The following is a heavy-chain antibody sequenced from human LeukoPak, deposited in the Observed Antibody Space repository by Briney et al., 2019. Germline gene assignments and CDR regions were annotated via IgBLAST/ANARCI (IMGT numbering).Heavy chain of an antibody. Sequence: ASVKVSCKASGYTFTSYDINWVRQATGQGLEWMGWMNPNSGNTGYAQKFQGRVTMTRNTSISTAYMELSSLRSEDTAVYYCARGLYYYDSSGRYYYGMDVWGQGTTVTVSS. J-gene: IGHJ6*02. CDR1: GYTFTSYD. D-gene: IGHD3-22*01. CDR2: MNPNSGNT. CDR3: ARGLYYYDSSGRYYYGMDV. V-gene: IGHV1-8*01.